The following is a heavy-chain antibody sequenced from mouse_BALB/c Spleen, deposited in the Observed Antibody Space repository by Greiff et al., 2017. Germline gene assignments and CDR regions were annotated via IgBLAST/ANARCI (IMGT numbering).Heavy chain of an antibody. Sequence: EVQLQQSGPELMKPGASVKISCKASGYSFTSYYMHWVKQSHGKSLEWIGYIDPFNGGTSYNQKFKGKATLTVDKSSSTAYMHLSSLTSEDSAVYYCARADGYDGDYYAMDYWGQGTSVTVSS. V-gene: IGHV1S135*01. CDR1: GYSFTSYY. J-gene: IGHJ4*01. CDR2: IDPFNGGT. D-gene: IGHD2-2*01. CDR3: ARADGYDGDYYAMDY.